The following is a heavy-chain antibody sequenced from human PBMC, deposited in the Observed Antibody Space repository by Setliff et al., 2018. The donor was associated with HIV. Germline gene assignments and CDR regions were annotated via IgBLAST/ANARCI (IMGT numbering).Heavy chain of an antibody. CDR2: INAGNGNT. CDR3: ARAGAYGDYAGAFDI. V-gene: IGHV1-3*01. D-gene: IGHD4-17*01. J-gene: IGHJ3*02. Sequence: ASVKVSCKASGYTFTSYAMHWVRQAPGQRLEWMGWINAGNGNTKYSQKFQGRVTITRDTSASTAYMELSSLRSEDTAVYYCARAGAYGDYAGAFDIWGQGTMVTVSS. CDR1: GYTFTSYA.